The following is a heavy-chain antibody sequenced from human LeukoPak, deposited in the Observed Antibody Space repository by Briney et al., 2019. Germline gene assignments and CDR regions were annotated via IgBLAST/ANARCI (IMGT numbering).Heavy chain of an antibody. CDR1: GFTFSSYS. D-gene: IGHD6-19*01. Sequence: GGSLRLSCAASGFTFSSYSMNWVRQAPGKGLEWVSSIGSSSSYIYYADSVKGRFTISRDNAKNSLYLQMNSLRAEDTAVYYCARVKAVAGTGFDYWGQGTLVTVSS. CDR3: ARVKAVAGTGFDY. CDR2: IGSSSSYI. J-gene: IGHJ4*02. V-gene: IGHV3-21*01.